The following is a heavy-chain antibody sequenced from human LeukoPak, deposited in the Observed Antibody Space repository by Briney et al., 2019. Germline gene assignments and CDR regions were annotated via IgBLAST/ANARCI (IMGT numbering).Heavy chain of an antibody. D-gene: IGHD2-15*01. J-gene: IGHJ6*02. Sequence: GGSLRLSCAASGFTFSSYEMNWVRQAPGKGLEWVSYISSSGSTIYYADSVKGRFTISRDNAKNSLYLQMNSLRAEDTAVYYCAREGYCSGGSCCSVVHYGMDVWGQGTTVTVSS. CDR1: GFTFSSYE. CDR3: AREGYCSGGSCCSVVHYGMDV. V-gene: IGHV3-48*03. CDR2: ISSSGSTI.